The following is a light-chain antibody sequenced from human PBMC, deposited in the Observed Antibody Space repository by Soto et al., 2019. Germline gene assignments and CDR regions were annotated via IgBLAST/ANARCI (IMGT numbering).Light chain of an antibody. CDR3: QQYNNWPPIT. J-gene: IGKJ5*01. V-gene: IGKV3-15*01. Sequence: DIVLTQSPGTLSLSPGERATLSCRASQSVSSNLAWYQQKPGQAPRLLIYGASTRATGIPARFSGSGSGTEFTLNIRSLQSEDLAVYYCQQYNNWPPITLGEGTRREI. CDR2: GAS. CDR1: QSVSSN.